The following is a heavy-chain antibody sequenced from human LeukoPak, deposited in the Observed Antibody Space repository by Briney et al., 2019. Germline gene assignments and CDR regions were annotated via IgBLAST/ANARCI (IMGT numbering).Heavy chain of an antibody. J-gene: IGHJ1*01. D-gene: IGHD6-19*01. CDR2: IHPNSGGT. CDR3: ARLAAVPG. V-gene: IGHV1-2*02. CDR1: GYTFTDYY. Sequence: ASVKVSCKGSGYTFTDYYLHWVRQAPGQGLEWMGWIHPNSGGTNYAHKFQGRVAMTRDTSISTAYMELSSLRSDYTAVYYCARLAAVPGWGQGTLVTVSS.